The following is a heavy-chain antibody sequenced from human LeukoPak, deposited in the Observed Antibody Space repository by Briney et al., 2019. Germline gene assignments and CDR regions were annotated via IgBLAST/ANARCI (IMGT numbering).Heavy chain of an antibody. CDR3: ARVEEWELPLSVVY. J-gene: IGHJ4*02. V-gene: IGHV3-7*01. D-gene: IGHD1-26*01. CDR2: IKQDGGEK. Sequence: PGGSLRLSCAASGFTFSSYWMSWVRQAPGKGLEWVANIKQDGGEKNYVDSVKGRFTISRDNAKNSLYLQMNSLRAEDTAVYYCARVEEWELPLSVVYWGQGTLVTVSS. CDR1: GFTFSSYW.